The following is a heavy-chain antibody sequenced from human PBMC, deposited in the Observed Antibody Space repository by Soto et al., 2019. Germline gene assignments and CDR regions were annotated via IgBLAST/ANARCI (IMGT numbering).Heavy chain of an antibody. Sequence: DSLKVSCDATGDTFTSHAINWKRQATGQGLEWMGWMNPNSGNTGYAQKFQGRVTMTRNTSISTAYMELSSLRSEDTAVYYCERGRGYSDFGRNYYYFYGKGVWGHRTTFTV. V-gene: IGHV1-8*01. CDR1: GDTFTSHA. CDR3: ERGRGYSDFGRNYYYFYGKGV. D-gene: IGHD4-17*01. CDR2: MNPNSGNT. J-gene: IGHJ6*02.